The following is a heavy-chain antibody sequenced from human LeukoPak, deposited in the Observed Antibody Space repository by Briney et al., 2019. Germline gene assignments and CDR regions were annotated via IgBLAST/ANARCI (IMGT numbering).Heavy chain of an antibody. CDR3: ARDLYSSGWTDAFDI. J-gene: IGHJ3*02. D-gene: IGHD6-19*01. Sequence: ASVKVSCKASGYTFTGYYMHWVRQAPGQGLEWMGWINPNSGGTNYAQKFQGRVTMSRDTSISTAYMELSRLRSDDTAVYYCARDLYSSGWTDAFDIWGQGTMVTVSS. CDR2: INPNSGGT. CDR1: GYTFTGYY. V-gene: IGHV1-2*02.